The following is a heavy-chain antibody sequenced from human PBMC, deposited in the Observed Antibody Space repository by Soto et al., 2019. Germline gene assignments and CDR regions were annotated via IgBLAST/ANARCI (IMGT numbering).Heavy chain of an antibody. CDR3: ARGSLSRDHPFFDF. CDR2: ISGSGTMV. V-gene: IGHV3-48*03. J-gene: IGHJ4*02. D-gene: IGHD3-10*01. CDR1: GFTFSTFE. Sequence: GGSLRLSGAACGFTFSTFEINWVRQAPWKGLEWVSDISGSGTMVYYADSVKGRFTISRDNAKNSLYLQLNSLRAEDTAVYYCARGSLSRDHPFFDFWGQGTLVTVCS.